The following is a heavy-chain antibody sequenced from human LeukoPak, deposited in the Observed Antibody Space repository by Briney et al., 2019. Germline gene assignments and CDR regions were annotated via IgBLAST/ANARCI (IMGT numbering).Heavy chain of an antibody. CDR2: ISGSGGST. CDR3: VEWELPQVGY. CDR1: GFTFSSYS. V-gene: IGHV3-23*01. Sequence: PGGSLRLSCAASGFTFSSYSMNWVRQAPGKGLEWVSAISGSGGSTYYADSVKGRFTISRDNSKNTLYLQMNSLRAEDTAVYYCVEWELPQVGYWGQGTLVTVSS. J-gene: IGHJ4*02. D-gene: IGHD1-26*01.